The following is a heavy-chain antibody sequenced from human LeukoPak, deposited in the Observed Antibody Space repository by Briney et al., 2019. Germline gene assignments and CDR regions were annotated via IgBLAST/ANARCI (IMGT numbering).Heavy chain of an antibody. CDR3: VRGKSGSYYLY. V-gene: IGHV1-8*02. CDR1: GYTFTNYD. Sequence: ASVKVSCKASGYTFTNYDINWVRQATGQGLEWMGWMNPNSGNTGFVQKFQGRVILTRNTSINTAYMELSSLRSDDTAVYYCVRGKSGSYYLYWGQGTLVTVSS. J-gene: IGHJ4*02. CDR2: MNPNSGNT. D-gene: IGHD1-26*01.